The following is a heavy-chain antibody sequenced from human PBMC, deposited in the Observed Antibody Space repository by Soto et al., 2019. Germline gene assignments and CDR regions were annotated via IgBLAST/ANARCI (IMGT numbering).Heavy chain of an antibody. J-gene: IGHJ6*03. CDR3: ASTSRYCSSTSCYAGIDYYYMDV. V-gene: IGHV3-23*01. D-gene: IGHD2-2*01. Sequence: PGGSLRLSCVVSGFTFSTYDMTWVRQAPGKGLEWVSTISSSGVSTFSADSVKGRFTISRDNSKNTLYLEMNSLKAEDTAVYHCASTSRYCSSTSCYAGIDYYYMDVWGKGTTVTVSS. CDR2: ISSSGVST. CDR1: GFTFSTYD.